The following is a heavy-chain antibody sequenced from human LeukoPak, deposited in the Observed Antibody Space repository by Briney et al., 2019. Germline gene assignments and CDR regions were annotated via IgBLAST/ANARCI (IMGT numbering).Heavy chain of an antibody. Sequence: GGSLRLSCAASGFTFSSYGMHWVRQAPGKGLVWVSRVDHGGSGTVYADSVKGRFTISRNNAKNTLYLQMNSLRAEDTAVYYCVREVSGDPWHNWFDPWGQGTLVTVSS. CDR1: GFTFSSYG. D-gene: IGHD4-17*01. CDR3: VREVSGDPWHNWFDP. J-gene: IGHJ5*02. CDR2: VDHGGSGT. V-gene: IGHV3-74*03.